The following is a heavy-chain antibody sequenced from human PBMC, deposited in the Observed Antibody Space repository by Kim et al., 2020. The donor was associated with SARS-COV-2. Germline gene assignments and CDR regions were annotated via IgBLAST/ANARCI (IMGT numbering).Heavy chain of an antibody. CDR3: ARESYCSSTSCYVYYYYGMDV. Sequence: GGSLRLSCAASGFTFSSYSMNWVRQAPGKGLEWVSYISSSSSTIYYADSVKGRFTISRDNAKNSLYLQMNSLRDEDTAVYYCARESYCSSTSCYVYYYYGMDVWGQGTTRTVSS. J-gene: IGHJ6*02. CDR2: ISSSSSTI. D-gene: IGHD2-2*01. V-gene: IGHV3-48*02. CDR1: GFTFSSYS.